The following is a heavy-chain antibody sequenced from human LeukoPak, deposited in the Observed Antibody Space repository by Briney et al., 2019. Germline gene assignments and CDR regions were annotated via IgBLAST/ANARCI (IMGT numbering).Heavy chain of an antibody. CDR3: FRAEYSSGWSGH. CDR1: GYNFTSYW. J-gene: IGHJ4*02. V-gene: IGHV5-51*01. D-gene: IGHD6-19*01. Sequence: GESLKISCKGSGYNFTSYWIGWVGQMPGKGRECMGIIYSGDSDTRYSPTFQGQVTISVDKSISIAYMQWSSLKASDTAMYYYFRAEYSSGWSGHWGQGTLVTVSS. CDR2: IYSGDSDT.